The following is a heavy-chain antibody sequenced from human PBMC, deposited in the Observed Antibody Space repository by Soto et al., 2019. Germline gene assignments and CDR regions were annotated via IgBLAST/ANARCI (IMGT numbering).Heavy chain of an antibody. CDR3: ASSSLNIAAPFDY. Sequence: SETLSLTCTVSGSSISSYYWSWIRQPPGKGLEWIGYIYYSGSTNYNPSLKGRVTISVDTSKNQFSLKLSSVTAADTAVYYCASSSLNIAAPFDYWGQGTLVTVSS. J-gene: IGHJ4*02. D-gene: IGHD6-6*01. V-gene: IGHV4-59*01. CDR1: GSSISSYY. CDR2: IYYSGST.